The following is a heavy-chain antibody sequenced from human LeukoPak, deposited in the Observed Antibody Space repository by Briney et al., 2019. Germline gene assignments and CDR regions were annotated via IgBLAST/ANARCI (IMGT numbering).Heavy chain of an antibody. D-gene: IGHD3-22*01. J-gene: IGHJ3*02. CDR1: GFTFSNAW. CDR3: TTGPAYYYEPPYAFDI. Sequence: RPGGSLRLSCAASGFTFSNAWMSWVRQAPGKGLEWVGRIKSKTDGGTTDYAAPVKGRFTISRDDSKNTLYLQMNSLKTEDTAVYYCTTGPAYYYEPPYAFDIWGQGTMVTVSS. V-gene: IGHV3-15*01. CDR2: IKSKTDGGTT.